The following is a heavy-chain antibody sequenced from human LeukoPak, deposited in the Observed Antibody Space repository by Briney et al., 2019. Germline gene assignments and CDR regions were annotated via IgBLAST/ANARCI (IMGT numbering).Heavy chain of an antibody. Sequence: SETLSLTCTVSGGSISIYYWSWIRQPPGKGLEWIGYIYYSGSTNYNPSLKSRVTISVDTSKNQFSLKLSSVTAADTAVYYCARDQGDSSGFDYWGQGTLVTVSS. CDR1: GGSISIYY. V-gene: IGHV4-59*01. CDR3: ARDQGDSSGFDY. CDR2: IYYSGST. J-gene: IGHJ4*02. D-gene: IGHD3-22*01.